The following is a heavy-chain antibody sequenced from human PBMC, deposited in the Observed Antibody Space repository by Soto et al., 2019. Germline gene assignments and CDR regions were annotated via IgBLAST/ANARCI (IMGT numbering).Heavy chain of an antibody. V-gene: IGHV1-69*13. J-gene: IGHJ5*02. CDR1: GGTFSSYA. D-gene: IGHD4-17*01. Sequence: SVKVSCKASGGTFSSYAISWVRQAPGQGPEWMGGIIPIFGTANYAQKFQGRVTITADESTSTAYMELSSLRSEDTAVYYCAKNYGGNSWFDPWGQGTLVTVSS. CDR3: AKNYGGNSWFDP. CDR2: IIPIFGTA.